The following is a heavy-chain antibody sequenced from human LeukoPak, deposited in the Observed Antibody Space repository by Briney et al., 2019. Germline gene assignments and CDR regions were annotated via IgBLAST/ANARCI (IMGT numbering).Heavy chain of an antibody. Sequence: ASVKVSCKASGYTFTSYGISWVRQAPGQGLEWMGWISAYNGNTNYAQKLQGRVTMTTDTSTNTAYMELRSLRSDGTAVYYCARDRVSMTVAVLTPFDPWGQGTLVTVSS. CDR1: GYTFTSYG. V-gene: IGHV1-18*01. CDR3: ARDRVSMTVAVLTPFDP. D-gene: IGHD3-22*01. J-gene: IGHJ5*02. CDR2: ISAYNGNT.